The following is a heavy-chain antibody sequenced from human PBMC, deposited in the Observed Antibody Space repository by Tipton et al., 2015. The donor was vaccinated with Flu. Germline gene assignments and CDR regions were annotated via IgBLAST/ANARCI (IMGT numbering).Heavy chain of an antibody. CDR3: AKVADCSSTSCSLNWFDP. D-gene: IGHD2-2*01. J-gene: IGHJ5*02. Sequence: QSGAEVKKPGASVKVSCKASGYTFTSYDINWVRQATGQGLEWMGWMNPNSGNTGYAQKFQGRATMTRNTSISTAYMELSSLRSEDTAVYFCAKVADCSSTSCSLNWFDPWGQGTLVTVSS. CDR1: GYTFTSYD. CDR2: MNPNSGNT. V-gene: IGHV1-8*01.